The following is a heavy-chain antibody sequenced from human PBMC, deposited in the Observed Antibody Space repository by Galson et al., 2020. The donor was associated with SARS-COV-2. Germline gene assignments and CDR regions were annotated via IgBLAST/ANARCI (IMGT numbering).Heavy chain of an antibody. J-gene: IGHJ6*02. CDR1: GGSISSGYW. CDR3: ARARIAVARYVVDI. V-gene: IGHV4-4*02. D-gene: IGHD6-19*01. CDR2: IYDSGSP. Sequence: ETLSLTCAVSGGSISSGYWWSWVRQSPGKGLEWIGEIYDSGSPNYNPSLESRVTISVDKSKKQFSLRLTSVTAADTAVYYCARARIAVARYVVDIWGQGTTVTVSS.